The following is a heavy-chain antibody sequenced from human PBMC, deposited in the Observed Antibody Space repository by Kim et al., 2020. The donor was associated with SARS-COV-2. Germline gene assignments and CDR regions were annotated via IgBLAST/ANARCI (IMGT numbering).Heavy chain of an antibody. CDR2: LWYDGSKK. CDR1: GFAFSSYS. J-gene: IGHJ4*02. D-gene: IGHD2-21*01. CDR3: AIDPRRGSGNNYSPYYFAY. V-gene: IGHV3-33*01. Sequence: GGSLRLSCTSSGFAFSSYSVHWVRQVPGKGLEWVAVLWYDGSKKYYADSVKGRFTISRDNSKNTLYLQMNSLRADDTAVYYCAIDPRRGSGNNYSPYYFAYWGRGTLVTVSS.